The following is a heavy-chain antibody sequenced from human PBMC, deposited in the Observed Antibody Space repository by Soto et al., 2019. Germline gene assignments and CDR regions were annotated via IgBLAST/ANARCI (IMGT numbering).Heavy chain of an antibody. CDR1: GFTFSDYS. D-gene: IGHD2-15*01. Sequence: EVQLVESGGGLVKPGESLRLSCSASGFTFSDYSLIWVRQAPGKGLEWVSSISSRSTYIYYADSLKGRFTISRDNAKYSVYLHLNSLGAEDTAVYYCARLIAATRHFDYWGQGTLVTVSS. V-gene: IGHV3-21*01. J-gene: IGHJ4*02. CDR3: ARLIAATRHFDY. CDR2: ISSRSTYI.